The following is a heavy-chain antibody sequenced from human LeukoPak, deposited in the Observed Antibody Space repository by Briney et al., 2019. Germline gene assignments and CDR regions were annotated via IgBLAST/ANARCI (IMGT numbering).Heavy chain of an antibody. V-gene: IGHV3-30-3*01. D-gene: IGHD1-26*01. Sequence: GGSLRLSCVASGFTFSSYTMHWVRQAPGKGLEWVAVISYDGSNKYYANSVNGRFTISRDNSKDTLYLQMNSLRAEDTAAYYCARREGGGLLDYWGQGTLVTVSS. J-gene: IGHJ4*02. CDR1: GFTFSSYT. CDR3: ARREGGGLLDY. CDR2: ISYDGSNK.